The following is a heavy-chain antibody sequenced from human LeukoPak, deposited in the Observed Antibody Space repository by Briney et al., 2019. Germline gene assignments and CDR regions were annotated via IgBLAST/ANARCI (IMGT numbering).Heavy chain of an antibody. CDR1: EFTFSGYA. V-gene: IGHV3-23*01. D-gene: IGHD3-16*01. CDR2: ISGSGGST. CDR3: AKARRGFGLGEQLDYYYRDV. Sequence: PGGSLRLSCVASEFTFSGYAMSWVRQVPGKGLEWVSVISGSGGSTYYADSVKGRFTISRDNSKNTLYLQINSLRAEDTAVYYCAKARRGFGLGEQLDYYYRDVGGKGTTVTVSS. J-gene: IGHJ6*03.